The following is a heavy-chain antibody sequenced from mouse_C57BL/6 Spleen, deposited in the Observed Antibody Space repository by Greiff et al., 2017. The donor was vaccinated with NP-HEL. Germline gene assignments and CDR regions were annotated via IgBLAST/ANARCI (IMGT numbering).Heavy chain of an antibody. CDR2: ISSGSSTI. J-gene: IGHJ4*01. CDR3: ARLRRDYAMDY. Sequence: EVQRVESGGGLVKPGGSLKLSCAASGFTFSDYGMHWVRQAPEKGLEWVAYISSGSSTIYYADTVKGRFTISRDNAKNTLFLQMTSLRSEDTAMYYCARLRRDYAMDYWGQGTSVTVSS. CDR1: GFTFSDYG. V-gene: IGHV5-17*01. D-gene: IGHD2-4*01.